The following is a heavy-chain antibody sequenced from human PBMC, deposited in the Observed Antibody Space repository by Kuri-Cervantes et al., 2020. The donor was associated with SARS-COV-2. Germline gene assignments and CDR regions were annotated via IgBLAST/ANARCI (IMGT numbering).Heavy chain of an antibody. D-gene: IGHD2-2*01. CDR2: TYHNGNT. Sequence: SCAVSVGSISSGGYSWSWIRQPPGKGLEWIGYTYHNGNTRYNPSLKSRVTISIDTSKNQFSLKLSSVTAADTAVYYCASSRGSMDVWGQGTTVTVSS. CDR1: VGSISSGGYS. J-gene: IGHJ6*02. CDR3: ASSRGSMDV. V-gene: IGHV4-30-2*02.